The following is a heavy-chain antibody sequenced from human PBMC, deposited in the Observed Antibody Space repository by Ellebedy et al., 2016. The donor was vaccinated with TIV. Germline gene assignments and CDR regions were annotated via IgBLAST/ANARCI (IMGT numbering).Heavy chain of an antibody. J-gene: IGHJ5*02. D-gene: IGHD3-10*01. CDR1: GGTFSSYA. CDR3: ARDMLGIGRSYGFGEFMYNWFDP. V-gene: IGHV1-69*13. CDR2: IIPIFGTA. Sequence: ASVKVSCKASGGTFSSYAISWVRQAPGQGLEWMGGIIPIFGTANYAQKFQGRVTITADESTSTAYMELSSLRSEDTAVYYCARDMLGIGRSYGFGEFMYNWFDPWGQGTLVTVSS.